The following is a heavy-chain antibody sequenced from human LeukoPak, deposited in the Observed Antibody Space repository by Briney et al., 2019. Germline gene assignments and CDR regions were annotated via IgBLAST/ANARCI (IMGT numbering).Heavy chain of an antibody. CDR2: IYYGGST. Sequence: SETLSLTCTVSGGSISSYYWSWIRQPPGKGLEWIGYIYYGGSTNYNPSLKSRVTISVDTSKNQFSLKLSSVTAADTAVYYCARVSYDSSGYYGDYWGQGTLVTVSS. CDR1: GGSISSYY. D-gene: IGHD3-22*01. V-gene: IGHV4-59*08. CDR3: ARVSYDSSGYYGDY. J-gene: IGHJ4*02.